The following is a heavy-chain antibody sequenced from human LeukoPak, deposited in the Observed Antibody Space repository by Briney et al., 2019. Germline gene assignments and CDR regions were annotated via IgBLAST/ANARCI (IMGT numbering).Heavy chain of an antibody. CDR2: ISGSGGST. V-gene: IGHV3-23*01. Sequence: PGGSLRLSCAASGFTFSSYAMSWVRQAPGKGLEWVSAISGSGGSTYYADSVKGRFTISRDNSKNTLYLQMNSLRAEGTAVYYCAKVGGTIAAAGDGGYYYYMDVWGKGTTVTVSS. D-gene: IGHD6-13*01. CDR3: AKVGGTIAAAGDGGYYYYMDV. CDR1: GFTFSSYA. J-gene: IGHJ6*03.